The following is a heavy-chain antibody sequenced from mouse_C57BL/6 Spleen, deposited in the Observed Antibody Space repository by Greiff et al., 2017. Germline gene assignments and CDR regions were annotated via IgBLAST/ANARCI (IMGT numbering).Heavy chain of an antibody. CDR2: ISSGGDYI. CDR1: GFTFSSYA. Sequence: EVKLMESGEGLVKPGGSLKLSCAASGFTFSSYAMSWVRQTPEKRLEWVAYISSGGDYIYYADTVKGRFTISRDNARNTLYLQMSSLKSEDTAMYYCTRDPLGRRYFDVWGTGTTVTVSS. V-gene: IGHV5-9-1*02. J-gene: IGHJ1*03. CDR3: TRDPLGRRYFDV. D-gene: IGHD4-1*01.